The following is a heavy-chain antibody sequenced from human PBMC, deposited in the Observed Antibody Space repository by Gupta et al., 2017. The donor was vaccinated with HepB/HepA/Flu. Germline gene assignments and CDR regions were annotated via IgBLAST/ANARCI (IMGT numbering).Heavy chain of an antibody. CDR2: ISSSGTTK. Sequence: DVQLVDAGGGLGQPGGSLRLWCAASGFACSRAGLMWVRQAPGKGLEWVAYISSSGTTKDYADSVQGRFTVSRDNAKNSLYLQMNSLRVEDTAVYFCSRLSALYYSYGMDVWGQGTTVTVSS. CDR3: SRLSALYYSYGMDV. CDR1: GFACSRAG. D-gene: IGHD3-3*01. J-gene: IGHJ6*02. V-gene: IGHV3-48*03.